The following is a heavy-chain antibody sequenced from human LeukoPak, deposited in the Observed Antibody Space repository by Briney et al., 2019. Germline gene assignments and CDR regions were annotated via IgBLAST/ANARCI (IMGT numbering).Heavy chain of an antibody. D-gene: IGHD2-15*01. CDR3: AKAPVTSCRGAFCYPFDY. Sequence: GGSLRLSCAASGFTFSSYSMNWVRQAPGKGLEWVSSISSISSYIYYAASVRGRFTISRDTSRSTLYLQMNSLRAEDAAVYYCAKAPVTSCRGAFCYPFDYWGQGTLVTVSS. J-gene: IGHJ4*02. CDR1: GFTFSSYS. V-gene: IGHV3-21*04. CDR2: ISSISSYI.